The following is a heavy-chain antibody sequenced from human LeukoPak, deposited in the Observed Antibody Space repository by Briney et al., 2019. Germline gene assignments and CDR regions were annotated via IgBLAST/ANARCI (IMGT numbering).Heavy chain of an antibody. J-gene: IGHJ4*02. Sequence: GGSLRLSCAASGFTFSSYGMTWVRQAPGKGLEWVSSISCSGDSTYSADAVKGRFTISRDNSKNTLYLQMNSLRAEDTAVYFCAGPSSGYFDTWGQGTLVTVSS. CDR1: GFTFSSYG. V-gene: IGHV3-23*01. D-gene: IGHD3-22*01. CDR3: AGPSSGYFDT. CDR2: ISCSGDST.